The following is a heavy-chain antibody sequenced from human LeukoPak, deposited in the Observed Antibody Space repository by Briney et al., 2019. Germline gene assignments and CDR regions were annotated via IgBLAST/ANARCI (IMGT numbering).Heavy chain of an antibody. J-gene: IGHJ4*02. CDR1: GFTFSSYW. CDR2: INSDGSST. CDR3: ARAADSSGYYDY. D-gene: IGHD3-22*01. V-gene: IGHV3-74*01. Sequence: SGGSLRLSCAASGFTFSSYWMHWVRQAPGKGLVWVSRINSDGSSTSYADSVKGRFIISRDNAKNTLYLQMNSLRAEDTAVYYCARAADSSGYYDYWGQGTLVTVSS.